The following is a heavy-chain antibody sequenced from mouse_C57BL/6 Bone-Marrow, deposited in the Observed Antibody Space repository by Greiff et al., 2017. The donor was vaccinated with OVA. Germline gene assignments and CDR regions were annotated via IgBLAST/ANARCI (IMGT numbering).Heavy chain of an antibody. CDR3: ARDGSPLFDD. D-gene: IGHD1-1*02. Sequence: EVMLVESGGGLVKPGGSLKLSCAASGFTFSSYAMSWVRPTPEKRLEWVATISDGGSYTYYPDNVKGRFTIARDNAKNNLYLQMSHLKSEDTAMYYCARDGSPLFDDWGQGTTLTVSS. V-gene: IGHV5-4*01. CDR2: ISDGGSYT. CDR1: GFTFSSYA. J-gene: IGHJ2*01.